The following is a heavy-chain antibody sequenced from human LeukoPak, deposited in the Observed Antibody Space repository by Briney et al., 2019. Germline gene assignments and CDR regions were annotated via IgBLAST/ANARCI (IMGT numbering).Heavy chain of an antibody. V-gene: IGHV3-30*18. J-gene: IGHJ4*02. CDR3: AKVGLPVTTILDYFDY. D-gene: IGHD4-11*01. CDR1: GFTFSSYG. CDR2: ISYDGSNK. Sequence: GGSLRLSCAASGFTFSSYGMHWVRQAPGKGLEWVAVISYDGSNKYYADSVKGRFTISRDNSKNTLYLQMSSLRTEDTAVYYCAKVGLPVTTILDYFDYWGQGTLVTVSS.